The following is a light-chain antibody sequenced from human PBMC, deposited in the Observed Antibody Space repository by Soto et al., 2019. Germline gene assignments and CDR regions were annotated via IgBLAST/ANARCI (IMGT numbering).Light chain of an antibody. CDR1: QSISSTY. V-gene: IGKV3-20*01. Sequence: EVVLTQSPGTLSLSPGERATLSCRTSQSISSTYLAWYQQKPGQAPRLLMSGTSRRATGIPDRFSGSGSGTDFTLSISRLEPEDFAVYYCQQHANWPLTFGGGTKVEIK. CDR2: GTS. J-gene: IGKJ4*01. CDR3: QQHANWPLT.